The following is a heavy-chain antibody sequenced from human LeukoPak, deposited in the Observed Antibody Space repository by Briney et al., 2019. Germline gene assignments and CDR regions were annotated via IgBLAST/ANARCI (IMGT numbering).Heavy chain of an antibody. V-gene: IGHV3-30*18. D-gene: IGHD3-22*01. CDR3: AKLSYDSSGYDY. CDR2: ISYDGSNK. Sequence: PGGPLRLSCAASGFTFSSYGMHWVRQAPGKGLEWVAVISYDGSNKYYADSVKGRFTISRDNSKNTLYLQMNSLRAEDTAVYYCAKLSYDSSGYDYWGQGTLVTVSS. CDR1: GFTFSSYG. J-gene: IGHJ4*02.